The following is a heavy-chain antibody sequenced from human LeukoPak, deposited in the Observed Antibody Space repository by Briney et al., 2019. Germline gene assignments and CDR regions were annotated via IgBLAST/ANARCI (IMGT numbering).Heavy chain of an antibody. Sequence: GSLSLSFAASGFTFSGFAMSWVRRTPGKGLEWVSGISCSGDNTLYADSVKGRFTISRDNSKNILYLEMNSLRAEDTAIYYCAKMKGHPLPKYYMDVWGQGTTVTVSS. D-gene: IGHD1-26*01. CDR3: AKMKGHPLPKYYMDV. CDR1: GFTFSGFA. V-gene: IGHV3-23*01. J-gene: IGHJ6*01. CDR2: ISCSGDNT.